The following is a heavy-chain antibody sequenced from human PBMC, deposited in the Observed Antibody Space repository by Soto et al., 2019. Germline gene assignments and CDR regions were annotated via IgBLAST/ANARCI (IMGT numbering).Heavy chain of an antibody. D-gene: IGHD3-10*01. Sequence: PGGSLRLSCLASGFTFSDYAMTWVRHVPGRGLEWVSSLNGAGGSTYYADSVRGRFTISRDNSQNTLFLQMNRLTVDDTAIYYCAAPRDEYGSGISWFTYGMDVWSQGTTVTVSS. CDR3: AAPRDEYGSGISWFTYGMDV. CDR2: LNGAGGST. J-gene: IGHJ6*02. V-gene: IGHV3-23*01. CDR1: GFTFSDYA.